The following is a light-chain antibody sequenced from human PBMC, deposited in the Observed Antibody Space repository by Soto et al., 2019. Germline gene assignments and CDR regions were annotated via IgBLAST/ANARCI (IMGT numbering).Light chain of an antibody. J-gene: IGKJ1*01. Sequence: DIQLTQSPSTLSASIGDRVTITCRASHSVSTWLAWYQQKPGKAPKVLIYKASILENGVPSRFSGSGSETEFTLTISRLQPDDIATYYCQQYNAYWTFGQGTKVEIK. CDR3: QQYNAYWT. CDR2: KAS. V-gene: IGKV1-5*03. CDR1: HSVSTW.